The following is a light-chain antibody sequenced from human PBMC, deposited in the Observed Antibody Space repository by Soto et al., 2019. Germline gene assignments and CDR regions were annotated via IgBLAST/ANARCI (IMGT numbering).Light chain of an antibody. Sequence: DIQMTQSPSSLSASVGDRVTITCQASQDITNYLNWYQQKPGKAPKLLIYDASNLETGGPSRFSGSGSGTHFTFTISSLQPEDIATYYCQQYHSLPITFGQGTRLDIK. J-gene: IGKJ5*01. CDR3: QQYHSLPIT. CDR2: DAS. V-gene: IGKV1-33*01. CDR1: QDITNY.